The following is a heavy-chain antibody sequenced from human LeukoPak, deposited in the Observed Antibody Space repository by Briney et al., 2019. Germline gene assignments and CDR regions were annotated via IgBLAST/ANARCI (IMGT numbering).Heavy chain of an antibody. J-gene: IGHJ4*02. CDR3: ARDIEAAGLFLDY. D-gene: IGHD6-13*01. V-gene: IGHV3-74*01. CDR2: INSDGRST. Sequence: PGGSLRLSXVASGFTFSNYWMHWVRQAPGEGLVWVSRINSDGRSTNYADSVKGRFTISRDNAKNSLYLQMNSLRAEDTAVYYCARDIEAAGLFLDYWGQGTLVTVSS. CDR1: GFTFSNYW.